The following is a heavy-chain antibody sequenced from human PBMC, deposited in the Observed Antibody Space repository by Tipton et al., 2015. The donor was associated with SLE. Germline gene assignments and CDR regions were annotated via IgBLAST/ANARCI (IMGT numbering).Heavy chain of an antibody. CDR1: GGSISSSHYY. D-gene: IGHD3-9*01. CDR3: AGTNYDVLTGYHRVDTFDI. CDR2: IYSSGGT. Sequence: LRLSCTVSGGSISSSHYYWDWIRQPPGKGLEWLGSIYSSGGTYYNPSLKSRVTISVDTPKNLFSLELSSVTAADTAVYYCAGTNYDVLTGYHRVDTFDIWGQGTMVTVSS. V-gene: IGHV4-39*07. J-gene: IGHJ3*02.